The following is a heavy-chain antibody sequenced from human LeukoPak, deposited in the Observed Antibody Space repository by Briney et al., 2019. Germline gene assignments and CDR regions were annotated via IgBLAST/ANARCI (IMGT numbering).Heavy chain of an antibody. J-gene: IGHJ6*02. V-gene: IGHV4-59*01. CDR2: IYYNGNT. D-gene: IGHD1-26*01. CDR1: DGSINSYY. Sequence: PSETPSLICSVSDGSINSYYWNWLRRPPGKGLEWIGYIYYNGNTNYSPSLKSRVTMSVDTSKNLFSLKVSSVTAADTAVYYCARGRSNYYGMDVWGQGTTVTVSS. CDR3: ARGRSNYYGMDV.